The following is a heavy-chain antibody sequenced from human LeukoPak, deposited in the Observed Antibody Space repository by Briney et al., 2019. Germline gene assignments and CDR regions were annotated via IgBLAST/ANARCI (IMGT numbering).Heavy chain of an antibody. V-gene: IGHV3-23*01. CDR2: ISGSGGST. D-gene: IGHD4-17*01. J-gene: IGHJ5*02. CDR1: GFTFGSHA. Sequence: GGSLRLSCAASGFTFGSHAMSWVRQAPEEGLEWVSAISGSGGSTYYADSVKGRFTISRDNSKNTLYLQMNNLRAEDTAVYYCAKDDYGADPGGQGTLVTVSS. CDR3: AKDDYGADP.